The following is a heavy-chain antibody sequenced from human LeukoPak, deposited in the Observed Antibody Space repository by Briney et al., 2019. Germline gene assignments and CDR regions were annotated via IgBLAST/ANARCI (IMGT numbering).Heavy chain of an antibody. J-gene: IGHJ4*02. Sequence: GASVKVSCKASGYTFTNFDIYWVRQATGQGLEWMGWVRPNSGSTGYAQKFQGRVTMTRNTSISTAYMELSSLRSEDTAVYYCARFRGYDILTGLSDFDYWGQGTLVTVSS. CDR1: GYTFTNFD. V-gene: IGHV1-8*01. CDR3: ARFRGYDILTGLSDFDY. CDR2: VRPNSGST. D-gene: IGHD3-9*01.